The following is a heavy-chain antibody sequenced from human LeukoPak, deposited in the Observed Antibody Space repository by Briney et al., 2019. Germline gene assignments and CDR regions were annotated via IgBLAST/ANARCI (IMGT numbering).Heavy chain of an antibody. V-gene: IGHV4-34*01. Sequence: SETLSLTCAVYGGSFSGYYWSWIRQPPGKGLEWIGEINHSGSTNYNPSLKSRVTISVDTSKNQFSLKLSPVTAADTAVYYCARAPVAGYDYWGQGTLVTVSS. CDR1: GGSFSGYY. D-gene: IGHD6-19*01. CDR3: ARAPVAGYDY. J-gene: IGHJ4*02. CDR2: INHSGST.